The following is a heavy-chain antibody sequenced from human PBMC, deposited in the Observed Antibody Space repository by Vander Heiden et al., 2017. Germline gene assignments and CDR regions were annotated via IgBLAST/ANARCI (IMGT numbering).Heavy chain of an antibody. CDR2: VYTGGST. CDR1: GFTVSSNS. V-gene: IGHV3-53*01. J-gene: IGHJ3*02. Sequence: EVQLVESGGGLIQPGGSLILSCAASGFTVSSNSMIWVRQPPGKGLEWVSVVYTGGSTYYADSVKGRFTISRDNSKNTLYLQMNSLRAEDTAVYYCARGFGSGTYYSDAFDIWGQGTVVTVSS. CDR3: ARGFGSGTYYSDAFDI. D-gene: IGHD1-26*01.